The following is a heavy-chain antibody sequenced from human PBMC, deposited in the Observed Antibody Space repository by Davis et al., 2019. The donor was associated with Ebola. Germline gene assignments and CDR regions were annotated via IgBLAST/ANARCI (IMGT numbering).Heavy chain of an antibody. CDR2: ISSSSSTT. Sequence: GESLKISCAASGFTFSRYSMNWVRQAPGKGLEWVSYISSSSSTTSYADSVKGRFTISRDNAKSSLYLQMNSLRDEDTAVYFCARDAGSSNWYDAWGQGTLVTVSS. V-gene: IGHV3-48*02. D-gene: IGHD2-15*01. J-gene: IGHJ5*02. CDR3: ARDAGSSNWYDA. CDR1: GFTFSRYS.